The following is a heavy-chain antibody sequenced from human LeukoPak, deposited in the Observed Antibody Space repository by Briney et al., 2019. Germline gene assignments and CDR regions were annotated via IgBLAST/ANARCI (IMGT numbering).Heavy chain of an antibody. CDR3: ARSVQYYDFWSGYYMGIDY. CDR1: GYTFTSYD. V-gene: IGHV1-8*01. J-gene: IGHJ4*02. D-gene: IGHD3-3*01. CDR2: MNPNSGNT. Sequence: ASVKVSCKASGYTFTSYDINSVRQATGQGLEWMGWMNPNSGNTGYAQKFQGRVTMTRNTSISTAYMELSSLRSEDTAVYYCARSVQYYDFWSGYYMGIDYWGQGTLVTVSS.